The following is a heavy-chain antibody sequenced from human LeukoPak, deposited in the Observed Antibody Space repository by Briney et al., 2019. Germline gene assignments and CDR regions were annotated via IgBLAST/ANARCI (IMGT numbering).Heavy chain of an antibody. D-gene: IGHD3-22*01. CDR3: AKDHGVYDSSGNFDY. CDR2: ISGSGGST. J-gene: IGHJ4*02. V-gene: IGHV3-23*01. Sequence: GGSLRLSCAASGFTFSSYSMNWVRQAPGKGLEWVSAISGSGGSTYYADSVKGRFTISRDNSKNTLYLQMNSLRAEDTAVYYCAKDHGVYDSSGNFDYWGQGTLVTVSS. CDR1: GFTFSSYS.